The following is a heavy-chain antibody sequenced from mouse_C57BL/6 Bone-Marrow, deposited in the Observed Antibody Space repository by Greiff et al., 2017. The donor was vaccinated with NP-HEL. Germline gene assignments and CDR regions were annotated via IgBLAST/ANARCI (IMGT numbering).Heavy chain of an antibody. CDR2: FYPGSGSI. D-gene: IGHD1-1*01. V-gene: IGHV1-62-2*01. J-gene: IGHJ3*01. CDR3: ARHESSHYYGSSWAWFAY. CDR1: GYTFTEYT. Sequence: QVQLQQSGAELVKPGASVKLSCKASGYTFTEYTIHWVKQRSGQGLEWIGWFYPGSGSIKYNEKFKDKATLTADKSSSTVYMEVSRLTSEDTAVYFCARHESSHYYGSSWAWFAYWGQGTLVTVSA.